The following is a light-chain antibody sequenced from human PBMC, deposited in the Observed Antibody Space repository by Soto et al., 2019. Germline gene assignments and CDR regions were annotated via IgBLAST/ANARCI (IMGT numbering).Light chain of an antibody. CDR2: DVS. Sequence: DVVMTQSPISLPVSLGQPASISCRSSQGLVHGDGNTSLNWFQQRPGKSPRLLIYDVSNRDSGVQDRFSGSGSGTEFTLKISRVEPEDFGVYFCMQGTHWPKTFGQGTKVEIK. CDR1: QGLVHGDGNTS. V-gene: IGKV2-30*02. J-gene: IGKJ1*01. CDR3: MQGTHWPKT.